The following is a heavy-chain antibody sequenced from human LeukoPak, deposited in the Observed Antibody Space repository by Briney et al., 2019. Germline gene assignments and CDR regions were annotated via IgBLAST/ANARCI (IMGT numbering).Heavy chain of an antibody. D-gene: IGHD3-10*01. Sequence: GGSLRLSCAASGSTFSSYAMSWVRQAPGKGLEWVSAISGSGGSTYYADSVKGRFTISRDNSKNTLYLQMNSLRAEDTAVYYCATNWRAMVRGVIGDYWGQGTLVTVSS. CDR1: GSTFSSYA. CDR2: ISGSGGST. J-gene: IGHJ4*02. V-gene: IGHV3-23*01. CDR3: ATNWRAMVRGVIGDY.